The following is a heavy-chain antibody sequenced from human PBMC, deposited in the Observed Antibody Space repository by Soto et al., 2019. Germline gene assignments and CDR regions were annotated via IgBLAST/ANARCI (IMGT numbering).Heavy chain of an antibody. V-gene: IGHV4-59*01. D-gene: IGHD6-13*01. CDR2: IYYSGST. J-gene: IGHJ4*02. Sequence: PSETLSLTCTVSGGSISSYYWSWIRQPPGKGLEWIGYIYYSGSTNYNPSLKSRVTISVDTSKNQFSLKLSSVTAADTAVYYCASTSGIAAALYYFDYWGQGTLVTVSS. CDR1: GGSISSYY. CDR3: ASTSGIAAALYYFDY.